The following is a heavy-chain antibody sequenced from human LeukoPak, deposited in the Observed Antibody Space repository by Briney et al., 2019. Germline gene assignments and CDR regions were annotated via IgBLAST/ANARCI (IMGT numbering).Heavy chain of an antibody. CDR3: ARDSKRWEEVDY. CDR1: GFIFGDYA. J-gene: IGHJ4*02. V-gene: IGHV3-7*01. Sequence: PGGSLRLSCTGSGFIFGDYAMSWFRQAPGKGLEWVANIKQDGSEKYYVDSVKGRFTISRDNAKNSLYLQMNSLRAEDTAVYYCARDSKRWEEVDYWGQGTLVTVSS. CDR2: IKQDGSEK. D-gene: IGHD1-26*01.